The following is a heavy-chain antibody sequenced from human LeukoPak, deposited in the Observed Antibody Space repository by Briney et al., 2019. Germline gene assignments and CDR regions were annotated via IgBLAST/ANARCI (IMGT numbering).Heavy chain of an antibody. V-gene: IGHV4-59*01. CDR1: GGSISSYY. CDR2: IYYSGST. Sequence: KTSETLSLTCTVSGGSISSYYWSWIRQPPGKGLEWLGYIYYSGSTNYNPSLKSRVTISVDTSKNQFSLKLSSVTAADTAVYYCARVGAWELQPPLDYWGQGTLVTVSS. J-gene: IGHJ4*02. D-gene: IGHD1-26*01. CDR3: ARVGAWELQPPLDY.